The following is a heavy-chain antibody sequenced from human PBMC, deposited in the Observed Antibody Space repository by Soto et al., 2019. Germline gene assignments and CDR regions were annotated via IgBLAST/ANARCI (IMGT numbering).Heavy chain of an antibody. D-gene: IGHD6-19*01. V-gene: IGHV1-8*01. CDR3: ARGLGSGWLNRFNP. CDR1: GSTFTRSD. Sequence: GXSVKVACTASGSTFTRSDINWVRQATGQGLEWIGWMNHXSGNKXYTQKFQGRVXXTRNTYIXXAYMQLRSMRSEDTAVYYCARGLGSGWLNRFNPWGQGTLVTVSS. J-gene: IGHJ5*02. CDR2: MNHXSGNK.